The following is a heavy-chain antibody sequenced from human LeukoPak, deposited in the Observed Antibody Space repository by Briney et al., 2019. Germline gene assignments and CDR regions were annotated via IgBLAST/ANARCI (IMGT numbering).Heavy chain of an antibody. V-gene: IGHV3-53*01. Sequence: GGSLRLSCAASGLTVSSNYMSWVRQAPGKGLEWVSLIYSGGSTYYADSVKGRFTISRDNSKDTLYLQMNSLSAEDTAVYYCARTFVSGDGYKVGYFDYWGQGTLVTVSS. CDR2: IYSGGST. CDR3: ARTFVSGDGYKVGYFDY. CDR1: GLTVSSNY. D-gene: IGHD5-24*01. J-gene: IGHJ4*02.